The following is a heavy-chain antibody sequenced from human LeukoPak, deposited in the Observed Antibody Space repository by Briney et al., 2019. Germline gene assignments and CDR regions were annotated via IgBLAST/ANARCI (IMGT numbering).Heavy chain of an antibody. V-gene: IGHV1-2*02. Sequence: ASVKVSCKASGYMFTDFYIHWVRRAPGQGLEWMGWMNPDNGDTNYAQKFQGRVTMTRDTSITTAYMELSSLRSDDTAVYYCATPLKGVGGRDYWGQGTLVTVPS. J-gene: IGHJ4*02. CDR1: GYMFTDFY. CDR3: ATPLKGVGGRDY. D-gene: IGHD1-26*01. CDR2: MNPDNGDT.